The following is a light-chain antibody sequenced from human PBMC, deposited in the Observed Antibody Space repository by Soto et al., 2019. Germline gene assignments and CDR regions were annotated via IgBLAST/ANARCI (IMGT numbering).Light chain of an antibody. CDR3: QQSWT. Sequence: DIQMTQSPSTLSASVGDRVTITCRASQSISSWLAWYQQKPGKAPKLLIYKASSFESGVPSRFSGSGSGTAFTLTISSLPPDDFASYYCQQSWTFGQATKVEIK. CDR1: QSISSW. V-gene: IGKV1-5*03. J-gene: IGKJ1*01. CDR2: KAS.